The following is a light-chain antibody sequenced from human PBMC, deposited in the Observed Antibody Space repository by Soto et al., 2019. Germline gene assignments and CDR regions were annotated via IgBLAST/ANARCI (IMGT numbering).Light chain of an antibody. Sequence: DIQMTQSPSSLSASVGDRVTITCRASQSISSYLNWYQQKPGQAPKLLIYAASSLQSGVPSRFSGSGSGTDFTLTISSLQPEDFATYYCQQSYSTPRTFDQGTNVEIK. CDR1: QSISSY. V-gene: IGKV1-39*01. J-gene: IGKJ1*01. CDR2: AAS. CDR3: QQSYSTPRT.